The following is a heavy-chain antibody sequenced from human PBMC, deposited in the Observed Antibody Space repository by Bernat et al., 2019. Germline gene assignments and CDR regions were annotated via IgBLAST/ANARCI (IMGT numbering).Heavy chain of an antibody. CDR3: ARDQRWLQPSGSRAVDY. D-gene: IGHD5-24*01. V-gene: IGHV3-30*03. CDR2: ISYDGSNK. J-gene: IGHJ4*02. CDR1: GFTFSSYG. Sequence: QVQLVESGGGVVQPGRSLRLSCAASGFTFSSYGMHWVRQAPGKWLEWVAVISYDGSNKYYADSVKGRFTISRDNSKNTLYLQMNSLRAEDTAVYYCARDQRWLQPSGSRAVDYWGQGTLVTVSS.